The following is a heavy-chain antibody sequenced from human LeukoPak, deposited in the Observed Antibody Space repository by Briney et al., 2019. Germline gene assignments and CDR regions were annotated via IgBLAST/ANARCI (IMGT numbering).Heavy chain of an antibody. Sequence: PSETLSLTCTVSGGSISSYYWSWIRQPPGKGLEWIGYIYYSGSTNYNPSLKSRVTISVDTSKNQFSLKLSSVTAADTAVYYCARSNYYGSGSYYKGAFDIWGQGTMVTVSS. CDR1: GGSISSYY. CDR3: ARSNYYGSGSYYKGAFDI. D-gene: IGHD3-10*01. J-gene: IGHJ3*02. V-gene: IGHV4-59*01. CDR2: IYYSGST.